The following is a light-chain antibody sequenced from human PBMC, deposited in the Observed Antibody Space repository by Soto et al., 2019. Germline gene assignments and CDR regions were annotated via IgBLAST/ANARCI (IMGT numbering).Light chain of an antibody. J-gene: IGKJ5*01. V-gene: IGKV1-39*01. CDR2: AAS. Sequence: IQLAQGRGSRSASVRHRDTNNWRASQSIRSYLNWYQQKPGKAPKLLIYAASSLQSGVPSRFRRSGSGTDSTLPIISLQPDDFATYYCQQSYGTPVTFGQGTRLEIK. CDR3: QQSYGTPVT. CDR1: QSIRSY.